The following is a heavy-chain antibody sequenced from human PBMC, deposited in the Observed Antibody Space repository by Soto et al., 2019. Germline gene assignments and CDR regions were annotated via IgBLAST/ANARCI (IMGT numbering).Heavy chain of an antibody. D-gene: IGHD2-2*01. CDR2: IYSGGST. V-gene: IGHV3-53*04. J-gene: IGHJ3*02. CDR3: ARGCSSTSCSNDAFDI. Sequence: EVQLVESGGGLVQPGGSLRLSCAASGFTVSSNYMSWVRQAPGKGLEWVSVIYSGGSTYYADSVKGRFTIFRHNSKNTLYLQMNSLRAEDTAVYYCARGCSSTSCSNDAFDIWGQGTMVTVSS. CDR1: GFTVSSNY.